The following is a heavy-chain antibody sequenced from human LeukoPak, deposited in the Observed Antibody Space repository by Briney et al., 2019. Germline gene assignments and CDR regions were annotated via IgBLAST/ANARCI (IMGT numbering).Heavy chain of an antibody. Sequence: ASVKVSCKASGYTFTGYYMHWVRQAPGQGLEWMGWMNPNSGNTGYAQKFQGRVTMTRNTSISTAYMELSSLRSEDTAVYYCARGLALRPLCYWGQGTLVTVSS. V-gene: IGHV1-8*02. CDR3: ARGLALRPLCY. CDR1: GYTFTGYY. D-gene: IGHD3-3*01. J-gene: IGHJ4*02. CDR2: MNPNSGNT.